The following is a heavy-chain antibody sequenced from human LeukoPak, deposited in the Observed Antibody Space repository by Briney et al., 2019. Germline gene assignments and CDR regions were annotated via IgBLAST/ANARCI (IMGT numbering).Heavy chain of an antibody. CDR3: ARVGGTNYYYYGMDV. CDR1: GGSFSGYY. V-gene: IGHV4-34*01. J-gene: IGHJ6*02. CDR2: INHSGST. Sequence: KPSETLSLACAVYGGSFSGYYWSWIRQPPGKGLEWIGEINHSGSTNYNPSLKSRVTISVDTSKNQFSLKLSSVTAADTAVYYCARVGGTNYYYYGMDVWGQGTTVTVSS. D-gene: IGHD1-1*01.